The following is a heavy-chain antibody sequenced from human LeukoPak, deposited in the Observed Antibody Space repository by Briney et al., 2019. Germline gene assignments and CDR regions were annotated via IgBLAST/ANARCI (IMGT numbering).Heavy chain of an antibody. Sequence: SVKVSCKASGGTFSSYAISWVRQAPGQGLEWMGGIIPIFGTANYAQKFQGRVTITADESTSTAYMELSRLRSDDTAVYYCARPRVDLYFDYWGQGTLVTVSS. CDR1: GGTFSSYA. J-gene: IGHJ4*02. CDR3: ARPRVDLYFDY. V-gene: IGHV1-69*13. CDR2: IIPIFGTA. D-gene: IGHD2-15*01.